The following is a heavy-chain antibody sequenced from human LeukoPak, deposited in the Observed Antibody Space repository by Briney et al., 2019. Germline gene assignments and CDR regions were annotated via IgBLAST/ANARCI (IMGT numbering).Heavy chain of an antibody. CDR2: IWYDGSNK. CDR3: ARGPPSGCSSTSCYLNY. D-gene: IGHD2-2*01. V-gene: IGHV3-33*01. J-gene: IGHJ4*02. CDR1: GFTFSSYG. Sequence: QPGRSLRLSCAASGFTFSSYGMHWVRQAPGKGLEWVAVIWYDGSNKYYADSVKGRFTISRDNSKNTLYLQMNSLRAEDTAVYYCARGPPSGCSSTSCYLNYWGQGTLVTVSS.